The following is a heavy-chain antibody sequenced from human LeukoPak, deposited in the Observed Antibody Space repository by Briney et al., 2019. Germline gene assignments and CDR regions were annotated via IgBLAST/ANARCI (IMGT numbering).Heavy chain of an antibody. CDR2: ISGSGGST. V-gene: IGHV3-23*01. J-gene: IGHJ5*02. Sequence: PGGSLRLSCAASGFTFSSCAMSWVRQAPGKGLEWVSAISGSGGSTYYADSVKGRFTISRDNSKNTLYLQMNSLRAEDTAVYYCAKRPITMIVVAPFDPWGQGTLVTVSS. D-gene: IGHD3-22*01. CDR3: AKRPITMIVVAPFDP. CDR1: GFTFSSCA.